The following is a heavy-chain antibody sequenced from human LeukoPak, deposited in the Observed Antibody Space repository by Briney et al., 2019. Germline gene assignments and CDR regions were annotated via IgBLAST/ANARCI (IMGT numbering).Heavy chain of an antibody. CDR1: GVSFDDYY. CDR2: INHSGYT. D-gene: IGHD4-17*01. Sequence: PSETLSLTCAVSGVSFDDYYWSWVRQTPGTGLEGLGEINHSGYTNDSPSLRSRVTLSIDTSNRPFSLNLRSVTVADAGIYYCTRMTTGHDYWGQGTLVTVSS. V-gene: IGHV4-34*01. CDR3: TRMTTGHDY. J-gene: IGHJ4*02.